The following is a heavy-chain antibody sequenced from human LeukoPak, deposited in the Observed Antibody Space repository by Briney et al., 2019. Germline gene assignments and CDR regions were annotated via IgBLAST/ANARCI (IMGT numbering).Heavy chain of an antibody. CDR1: GYTFTSYD. CDR3: ARIPGGSYQRRNYYYGMDV. Sequence: ASVKVSRKASGYTFTSYDINWVRQATGQGLEWMGWTNPNSGNTGYAQKFQGRVTMTRNTSISTAYMELSSLRSEDTAVYYCARIPGGSYQRRNYYYGMDVWGQGTTVTVSS. CDR2: TNPNSGNT. V-gene: IGHV1-8*01. D-gene: IGHD1-26*01. J-gene: IGHJ6*02.